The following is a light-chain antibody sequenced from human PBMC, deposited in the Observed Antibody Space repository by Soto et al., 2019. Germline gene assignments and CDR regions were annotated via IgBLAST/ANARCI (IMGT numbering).Light chain of an antibody. CDR3: QQLNSFPIT. Sequence: IQLTQSPSSLSASVGDRVNITCRASQGISSFLGWYQQKPGKAPKLLINVASTLQSGVPSRFSGSGSGTEFTLTITSLQPEDFATYYCQQLNSFPITFGQGTRLEIK. J-gene: IGKJ5*01. CDR2: VAS. CDR1: QGISSF. V-gene: IGKV1-9*01.